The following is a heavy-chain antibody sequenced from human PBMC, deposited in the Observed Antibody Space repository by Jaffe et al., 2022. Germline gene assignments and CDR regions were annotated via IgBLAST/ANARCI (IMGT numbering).Heavy chain of an antibody. CDR3: ARDYDYIWGTPSTAFDI. Sequence: QVQLVQSGAEVKKPGASVKVSCKASGYTFTDYYMHWVRQAPGQGLEWMGRINPNSGGTNYAQKFQGRVTMTRDTSIRTAYMELSRLRSDDTAVYYCARDYDYIWGTPSTAFDIWGQGTMVTVSS. D-gene: IGHD3-16*01. CDR1: GYTFTDYY. V-gene: IGHV1-2*06. J-gene: IGHJ3*02. CDR2: INPNSGGT.